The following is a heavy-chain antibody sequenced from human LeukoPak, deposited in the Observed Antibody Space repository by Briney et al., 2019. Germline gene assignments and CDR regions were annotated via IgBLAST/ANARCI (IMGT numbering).Heavy chain of an antibody. J-gene: IGHJ3*02. D-gene: IGHD2-21*02. V-gene: IGHV4-59*01. CDR2: VLNSGRT. CDR1: GGSISSYY. Sequence: SETLSLTCTVSGGSISSYYWSWIRQSPGKGLEWIGYVLNSGRTNLNPSIRSRATMSVDTSKNQFSLKLSSLTAADTAVYYCAGRQHIVAVTATRGSFDMWGQGTMVTVSS. CDR3: AGRQHIVAVTATRGSFDM.